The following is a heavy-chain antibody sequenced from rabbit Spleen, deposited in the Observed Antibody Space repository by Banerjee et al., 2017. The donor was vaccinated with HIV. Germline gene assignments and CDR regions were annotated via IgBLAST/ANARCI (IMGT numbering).Heavy chain of an antibody. V-gene: IGHV1S40*01. J-gene: IGHJ6*01. CDR3: ARVSETSGWGEDL. CDR2: IYSSIHYT. Sequence: QSLEESGGDLVKPGASLTLTCIASGVSFSGDSFSGDSYICWVRQAPGKGLEWIGYIYSSIHYTYYANWAKGRFTISKTSSTTVTLQMTSLTVADTATYFCARVSETSGWGEDLWGPGTLVTVS. D-gene: IGHD4-1*01. CDR1: GVSFSGDSFSGDSY.